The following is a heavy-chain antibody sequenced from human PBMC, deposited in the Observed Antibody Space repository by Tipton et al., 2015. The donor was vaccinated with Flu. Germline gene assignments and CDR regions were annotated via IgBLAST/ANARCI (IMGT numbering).Heavy chain of an antibody. J-gene: IGHJ2*01. CDR1: GGSISSSSYY. CDR2: IYYSGST. CDR3: ARWEYYDTSGYGDWYFDL. D-gene: IGHD3-22*01. V-gene: IGHV4-39*07. Sequence: TLSLTCTVSGGSISSSSYYWGWIRQPPWKGLEWIGSIYYSGSTYYNPSLKSRVTISVDTSKNQFSLKLSSVIAADTAVYYWARWEYYDTSGYGDWYFDLWGRGTLVTVSP.